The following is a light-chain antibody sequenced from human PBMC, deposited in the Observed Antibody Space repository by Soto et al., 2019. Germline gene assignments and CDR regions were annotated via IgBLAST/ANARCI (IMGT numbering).Light chain of an antibody. J-gene: IGKJ3*01. CDR1: QSVSSN. V-gene: IGKV3-20*01. CDR2: GAS. CDR3: QHYDISLFA. Sequence: EIALTQSPGTLSASAGERATLSCRASQSVSSNLAWYQQKPGQAPSLLIYGASSRATGIPDRFSGSGFGTDFTLTISRLEPEEFAAYYCQHYDISLFAFGPGTKVDIK.